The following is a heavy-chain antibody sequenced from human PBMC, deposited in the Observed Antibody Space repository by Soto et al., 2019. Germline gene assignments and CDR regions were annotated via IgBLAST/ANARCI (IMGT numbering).Heavy chain of an antibody. Sequence: QVQLVESGGGVVQPGRSLRLSCAASGFTFSSYAMHWVRQAPGKGLEWVAVISYDGSNKYYADSVKGRFTISRDNSKNTLYLQMNSLRAEDTAVYYCARGASITIFGGDLLNWFDPWGQGTLVTVSS. J-gene: IGHJ5*02. D-gene: IGHD3-3*01. CDR3: ARGASITIFGGDLLNWFDP. CDR1: GFTFSSYA. V-gene: IGHV3-30-3*01. CDR2: ISYDGSNK.